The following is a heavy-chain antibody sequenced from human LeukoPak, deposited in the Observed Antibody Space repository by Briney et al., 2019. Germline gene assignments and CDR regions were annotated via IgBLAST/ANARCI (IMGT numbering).Heavy chain of an antibody. Sequence: SETLSLTCTVYGGSISSDYWSWIRQPPGKGLDWIGYIYYSGGTNYNPSLKSRVTISVDTSKKQFSLKLSSVTAADTAVYYCARDRLLDYWGQGTLVTVSS. CDR1: GGSISSDY. J-gene: IGHJ4*02. CDR3: ARDRLLDY. V-gene: IGHV4-59*01. CDR2: IYYSGGT.